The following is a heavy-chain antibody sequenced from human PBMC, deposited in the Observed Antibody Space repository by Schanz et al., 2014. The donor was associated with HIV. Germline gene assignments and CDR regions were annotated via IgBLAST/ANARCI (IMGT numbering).Heavy chain of an antibody. J-gene: IGHJ4*02. Sequence: QIQLVQSGAEMKKPGASVKVSCKASGYSFTSHGISWVRQAPGQGLEWMGWTSAYNGNTNYAQKLQGRVTMSTDTSTSTAYMELRSLSSDDTAVYYCAREGDGASITGTADYWGQGTLVTVSS. CDR2: TSAYNGNT. D-gene: IGHD1-20*01. V-gene: IGHV1-18*01. CDR1: GYSFTSHG. CDR3: AREGDGASITGTADY.